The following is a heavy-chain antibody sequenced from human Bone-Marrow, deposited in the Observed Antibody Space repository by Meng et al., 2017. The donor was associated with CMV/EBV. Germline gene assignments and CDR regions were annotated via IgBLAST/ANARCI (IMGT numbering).Heavy chain of an antibody. D-gene: IGHD6-6*01. CDR1: GFTFSSYW. V-gene: IGHV3-7*01. CDR3: ASTAARPFYYYYYGMDV. Sequence: GALKISCAASGFTFSSYWMSWVRQAPGKGLEWVANIKQDGSEKYYVDSVKGRFTISRDNAKNSLYLQMNSLRAEDTAVYYCASTAARPFYYYYYGMDVWGQGTTVTVSS. J-gene: IGHJ6*02. CDR2: IKQDGSEK.